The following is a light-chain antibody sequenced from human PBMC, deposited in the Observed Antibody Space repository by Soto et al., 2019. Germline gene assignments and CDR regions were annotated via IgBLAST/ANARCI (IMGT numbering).Light chain of an antibody. CDR1: SPDFG. V-gene: IGLV2-14*01. J-gene: IGLJ2*01. Sequence: QSVLTQPASVSGSPGQSITISCSGISPDFGVSWYQHFPGKAPKLLIFEVSNRPSGVSTRCSGSKSGNMAFLTISGLQSEDEGLYHCSSYSSTTTLFGGGTKLTVL. CDR3: SSYSSTTTL. CDR2: EVS.